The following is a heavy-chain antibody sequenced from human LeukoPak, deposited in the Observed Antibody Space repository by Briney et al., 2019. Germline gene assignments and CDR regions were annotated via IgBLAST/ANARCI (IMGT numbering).Heavy chain of an antibody. CDR3: ARGGYDLNWFDP. V-gene: IGHV3-21*01. CDR2: ISSSSSYI. J-gene: IGHJ5*02. D-gene: IGHD5-12*01. CDR1: GFTFSSYS. Sequence: GGSLRLSCTASGFTFSSYSMNWARQAPGKGLEWVSSISSSSSYIYYADSVKGRFTISRDNAKNSLYLQMNSLRAEDTAVYYCARGGYDLNWFDPWGQGTLVTVSS.